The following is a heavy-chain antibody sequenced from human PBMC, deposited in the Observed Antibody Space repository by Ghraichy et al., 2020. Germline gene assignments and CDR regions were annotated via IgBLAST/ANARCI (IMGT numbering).Heavy chain of an antibody. CDR1: GGSFSGYY. J-gene: IGHJ3*02. D-gene: IGHD6-19*01. V-gene: IGHV4-34*01. CDR3: ADSSGWYWVHAFDI. CDR2: INHSGST. Sequence: SQTLSLTCAVYGGSFSGYYWSWIRQPPGKGLEWIGEINHSGSTNYNPSLKSRVTISVDTSKNQFSLKLSSVTAADTAVYYCADSSGWYWVHAFDIWGQGTMVTVSS.